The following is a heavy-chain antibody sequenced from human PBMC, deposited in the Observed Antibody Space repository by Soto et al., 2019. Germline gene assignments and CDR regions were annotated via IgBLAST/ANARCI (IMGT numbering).Heavy chain of an antibody. Sequence: QVQLVESGGGVVQPGRSLRLSCAASGFTFSSYAMHWVRQAPGKGLEWVAVISYDGNNKYYADSVKGRFTISRDNSKNTLYLQMNSLRAEDTAVYYCAREWEGLDTAMVQPLYGMDVGGQGTTVTVSS. CDR2: ISYDGNNK. CDR1: GFTFSSYA. CDR3: AREWEGLDTAMVQPLYGMDV. J-gene: IGHJ6*02. V-gene: IGHV3-30-3*01. D-gene: IGHD5-18*01.